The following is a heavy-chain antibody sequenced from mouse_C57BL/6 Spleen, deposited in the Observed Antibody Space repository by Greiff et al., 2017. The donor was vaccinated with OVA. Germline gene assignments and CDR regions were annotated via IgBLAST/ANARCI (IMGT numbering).Heavy chain of an antibody. CDR1: GYTFTSYW. Sequence: QVQLQQPGAELVKPGASVKLSCKASGYTFTSYWMHWVKQRPGQGLEWIGMIHPNSGSTNYNEKFKSKATLTVAKSSSTANMQLSSLTSEDSAVYFCANSDYDGYFDVWGTGTTVTVSS. CDR2: IHPNSGST. CDR3: ANSDYDGYFDV. V-gene: IGHV1-64*01. D-gene: IGHD2-4*01. J-gene: IGHJ1*03.